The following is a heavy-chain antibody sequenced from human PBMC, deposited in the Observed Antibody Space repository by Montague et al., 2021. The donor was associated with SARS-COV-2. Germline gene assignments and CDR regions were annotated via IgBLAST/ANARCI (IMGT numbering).Heavy chain of an antibody. CDR2: VLYNKGT. CDR1: GVSVTDYY. V-gene: IGHV4-59*08. CDR3: VRHPHYDGLNGPPDF. Sequence: SETLSLTCTVSGVSVTDYYWSWIRQPPGKGLEWAGDVLYNKGTNFNPSLKSRVATSVDTSKNQFSLRLTSVTAADTAFYHCVRHPHYDGLNGPPDFWDQGALVTVSS. D-gene: IGHD3-9*01. J-gene: IGHJ4*02.